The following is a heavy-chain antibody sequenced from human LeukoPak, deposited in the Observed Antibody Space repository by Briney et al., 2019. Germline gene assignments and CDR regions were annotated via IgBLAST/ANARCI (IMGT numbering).Heavy chain of an antibody. D-gene: IGHD6-13*01. CDR1: GGSISSYY. CDR3: ARLYSSSWHYYYYGMDV. Sequence: PSETLSLTCTVSGGSISSYYWSWIRQPPGKGLEWIGYIYYSGSTNYNPSLKSRVTRSVDTSKNQFSLKLSSVTAADTAVYYCARLYSSSWHYYYYGMDVWGQGTTVTVSS. CDR2: IYYSGST. V-gene: IGHV4-59*01. J-gene: IGHJ6*02.